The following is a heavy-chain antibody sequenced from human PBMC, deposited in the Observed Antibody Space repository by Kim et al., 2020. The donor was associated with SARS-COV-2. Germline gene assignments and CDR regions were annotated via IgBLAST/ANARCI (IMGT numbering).Heavy chain of an antibody. CDR2: INAGNGNT. Sequence: ASVKVSCKASGYTFTSYAMHWVRQAPGQRLEWMGWINAGNGNTKYSQKFQGRVTITRDTSASTAYMELSSLRSEDTAVYYCARDLYYYDSSGYPYYFDYWGQGTLVTVSS. V-gene: IGHV1-3*01. CDR1: GYTFTSYA. CDR3: ARDLYYYDSSGYPYYFDY. J-gene: IGHJ4*02. D-gene: IGHD3-22*01.